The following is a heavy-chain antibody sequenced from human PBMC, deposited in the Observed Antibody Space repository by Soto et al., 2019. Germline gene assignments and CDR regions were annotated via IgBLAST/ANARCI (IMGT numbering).Heavy chain of an antibody. CDR1: GYTFTSYG. V-gene: IGHV1-18*01. CDR3: ARQDHTYYYDSSGPLASDY. J-gene: IGHJ4*02. CDR2: ISVYNGNT. Sequence: ASVKVSCKASGYTFTSYGISWVRQAPGQGLEWMGWISVYNGNTNYAQKLQGRVTMTTDTSTSTAYMELRSLRSDDTAVYYCARQDHTYYYDSSGPLASDYWGQGTLVTVSS. D-gene: IGHD3-22*01.